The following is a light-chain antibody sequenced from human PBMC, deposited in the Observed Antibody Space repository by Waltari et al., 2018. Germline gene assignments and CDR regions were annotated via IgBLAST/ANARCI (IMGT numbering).Light chain of an antibody. CDR3: SSCTTSNTVV. V-gene: IGLV2-14*01. J-gene: IGLJ1*01. Sequence: QSALTQPASVSGSPGQSIAISCTGTSSDLGSYNYVSWFQQHPGKAPKLMIYEVSNRPSGVSDRCSGSKSGNTASLTISGLQAEDEADYYCSSCTTSNTVVFGTGTKVTVL. CDR2: EVS. CDR1: SSDLGSYNY.